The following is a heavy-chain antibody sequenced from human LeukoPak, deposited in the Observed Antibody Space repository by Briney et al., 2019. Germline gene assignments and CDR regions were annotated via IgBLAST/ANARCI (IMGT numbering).Heavy chain of an antibody. CDR3: ARDAWADIVVVPAASGLDY. D-gene: IGHD2-2*01. J-gene: IGHJ4*02. CDR1: GGSSSGFY. Sequence: SETLSLNCAVYGGSSSGFYWWWLRQPPGKGLEWLGEINHSGSTNYNPPLKSRVTISVDTSKNQFSLKLGSVTTADTAMYECARDAWADIVVVPAASGLDYWGQGNLVTVSS. V-gene: IGHV4-34*01. CDR2: INHSGST.